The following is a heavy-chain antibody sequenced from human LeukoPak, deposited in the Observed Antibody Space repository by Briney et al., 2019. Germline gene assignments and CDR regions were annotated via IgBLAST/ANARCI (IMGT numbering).Heavy chain of an antibody. CDR2: ISWNSGSI. Sequence: PGGSLRLSCAASGFTFDDYAMHWVRQAPGKGLEWVSGISWNSGSIGYADSVKGRFTISRDNAKNSLYLQMNSLRAEDTALCYCAKGGGYSYGQPIDYWGQGTLVTVSS. J-gene: IGHJ4*02. V-gene: IGHV3-9*01. D-gene: IGHD5-18*01. CDR3: AKGGGYSYGQPIDY. CDR1: GFTFDDYA.